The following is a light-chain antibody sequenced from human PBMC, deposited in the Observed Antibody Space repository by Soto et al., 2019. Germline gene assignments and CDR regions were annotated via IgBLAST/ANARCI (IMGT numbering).Light chain of an antibody. CDR3: QQYNDYSAWT. Sequence: EIVMTQSPSTLSVSPGERATLSCRASQSVSINLAWYQQKPGQAPRLLIYGASTRATGIPARFSGSGSGTEFTLTISSLRPDDFATYYCQQYNDYSAWTFGQGTKVDIK. CDR1: QSVSIN. CDR2: GAS. J-gene: IGKJ1*01. V-gene: IGKV3-15*01.